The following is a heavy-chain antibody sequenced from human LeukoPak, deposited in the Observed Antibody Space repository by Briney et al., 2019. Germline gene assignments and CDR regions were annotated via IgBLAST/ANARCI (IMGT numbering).Heavy chain of an antibody. Sequence: GGSLRLSCAASGLTFSSHLMHWVRQAPGKGLVWVSRISSDGTYTNYADSVRGRFTISRDNAKNTLYLQMNSLRAEDTAVYYCAKDHLDSGSEDWGQGTLVTVSS. V-gene: IGHV3-74*01. J-gene: IGHJ4*02. CDR2: ISSDGTYT. D-gene: IGHD1-26*01. CDR1: GLTFSSHL. CDR3: AKDHLDSGSED.